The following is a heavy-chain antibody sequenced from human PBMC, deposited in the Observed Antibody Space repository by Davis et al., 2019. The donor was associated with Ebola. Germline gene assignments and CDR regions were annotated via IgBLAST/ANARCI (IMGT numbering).Heavy chain of an antibody. CDR3: AKDRVGIAARPVWFDP. Sequence: GGSLRLSCAASGFTFSSYAMSWVRQAPGKGLEWVSAISGSGGSTYYADSVKGRFTISRDNSKNTLYLQMNSLIAEDTAVYYCAKDRVGIAARPVWFDPWGQGTLVTVSS. V-gene: IGHV3-23*01. D-gene: IGHD6-6*01. CDR1: GFTFSSYA. J-gene: IGHJ5*02. CDR2: ISGSGGST.